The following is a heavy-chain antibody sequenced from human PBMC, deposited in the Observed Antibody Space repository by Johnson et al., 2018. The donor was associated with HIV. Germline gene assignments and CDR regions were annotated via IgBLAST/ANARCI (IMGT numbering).Heavy chain of an antibody. V-gene: IGHV3-15*05. CDR1: GMIFSNLW. D-gene: IGHD4-17*01. J-gene: IGHJ3*01. Sequence: VQLVESGGGLVKPGRSLRLSCAASGMIFSNLWMNWVRQAPGKGLEWVGRIRSTAAGGTIEYAASVKGRFTISRDDSRDTLYLQMNSLKTEDTAVYYCTTGTTVPTWDWGQGTIVTVSS. CDR3: TTGTTVPTWD. CDR2: IRSTAAGGTI.